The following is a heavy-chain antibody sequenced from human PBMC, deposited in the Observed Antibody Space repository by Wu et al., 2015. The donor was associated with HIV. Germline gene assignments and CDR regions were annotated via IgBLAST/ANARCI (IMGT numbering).Heavy chain of an antibody. CDR3: ASGIQAGGANY. D-gene: IGHD2-21*01. CDR1: GYTFINNF. CDR2: LNPNTGGA. Sequence: QVQLVQSGAEVKMPGASMKVSCTAFGYTFINNFLHWVRQAPGQGLEWMGRLNPNTGGADSSQKFQGRVTLTRDTSINTAYMDLRRLRVDDSATYYCASGIQAGGANYWGQGTLVTVSS. J-gene: IGHJ4*02. V-gene: IGHV1-2*02.